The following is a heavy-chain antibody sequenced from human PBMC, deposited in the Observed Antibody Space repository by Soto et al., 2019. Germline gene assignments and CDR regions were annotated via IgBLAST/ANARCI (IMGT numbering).Heavy chain of an antibody. CDR2: IYYSGST. J-gene: IGHJ6*03. Sequence: PSETLSLTCTVSGGSISSYYWSWIRQPPGKGLEWIGYIYYSGSTNYNPSLKSRVTISVDTSKNQFSLKLSSVTAADTAVYYFARATEGWFGEFLEYYYMDVWGKGTTVTVSS. D-gene: IGHD3-10*01. CDR1: GGSISSYY. V-gene: IGHV4-59*01. CDR3: ARATEGWFGEFLEYYYMDV.